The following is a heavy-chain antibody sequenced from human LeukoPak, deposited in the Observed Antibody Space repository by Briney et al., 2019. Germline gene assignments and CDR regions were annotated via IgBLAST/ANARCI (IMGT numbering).Heavy chain of an antibody. Sequence: PSETLSLTCTVSGGSISSYYWSWIRQPPGKGLEWIGYIYYSGSTNYNPSLKSRVTISVDTSKNQFSLKLSSVTAADTAVYYCARDPARPGYGMDVWGQGTTVTVSS. CDR3: ARDPARPGYGMDV. V-gene: IGHV4-59*01. CDR1: GGSISSYY. J-gene: IGHJ6*02. CDR2: IYYSGST.